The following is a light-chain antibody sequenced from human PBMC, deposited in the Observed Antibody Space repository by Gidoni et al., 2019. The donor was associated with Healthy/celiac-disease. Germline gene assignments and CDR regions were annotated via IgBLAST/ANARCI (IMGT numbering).Light chain of an antibody. J-gene: IGLJ3*02. CDR1: SGHSSYA. V-gene: IGLV4-69*01. CDR2: LNSDGSH. CDR3: QTWGTGTWV. Sequence: QLVLTQSPSASASLAASVKLTCTLSSGHSSYAIAWHQPQPEKGPRYLMKLNSDGSHRKGDGIPDRFSGSSSGAARYLTISSLQAEDEADYYCQTWGTGTWVFGGGTKLTVL.